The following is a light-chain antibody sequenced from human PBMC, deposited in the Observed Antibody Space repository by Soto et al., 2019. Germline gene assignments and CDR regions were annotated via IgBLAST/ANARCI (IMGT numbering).Light chain of an antibody. CDR2: GAS. Sequence: ETVLTQSPGTLSLSPGERVTLSCRVSQSVRYLAWYQQKPGQAPRLLIYGASSRATGIPDRFSGSGSGTDFTLTISRLEPEDFAVYYCQQYDSSPPSWTFGQGTTVE. V-gene: IGKV3-20*01. CDR1: QSVRY. CDR3: QQYDSSPPSWT. J-gene: IGKJ1*01.